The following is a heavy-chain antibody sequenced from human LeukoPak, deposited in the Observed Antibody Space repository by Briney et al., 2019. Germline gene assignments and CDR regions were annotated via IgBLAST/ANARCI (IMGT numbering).Heavy chain of an antibody. CDR2: ISGSGGST. J-gene: IGHJ4*02. V-gene: IGHV3-23*01. CDR1: GFTFSSYA. D-gene: IGHD4-11*01. CDR3: ASQTYSNGFDY. Sequence: GGSLRLSCAASGFTFSSYAMSWVRQAPNKGLQWVSGISGSGGSTYYADSVKGRFTISRDNSKNTLYLQMNSLRADDTAVYYCASQTYSNGFDYWGQGTLVTASS.